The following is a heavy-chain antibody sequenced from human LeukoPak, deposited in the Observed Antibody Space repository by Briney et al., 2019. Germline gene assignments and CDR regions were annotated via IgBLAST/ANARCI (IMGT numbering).Heavy chain of an antibody. CDR3: AKGPKIWFGEFNNWFDP. Sequence: GGSLRLSCAASGFTVSSNYMSWVRQAPGKGLEWVSAISGSGGSTYYADSVKGRFTISRDNSKNTLYLQMNSLRAEDTAVYYCAKGPKIWFGEFNNWFDPWGQGTLVTVSS. D-gene: IGHD3-10*01. J-gene: IGHJ5*02. CDR2: ISGSGGST. CDR1: GFTVSSNY. V-gene: IGHV3-23*01.